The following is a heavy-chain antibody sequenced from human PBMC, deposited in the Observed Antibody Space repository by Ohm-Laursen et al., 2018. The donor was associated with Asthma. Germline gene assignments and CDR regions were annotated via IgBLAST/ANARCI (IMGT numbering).Heavy chain of an antibody. J-gene: IGHJ4*02. D-gene: IGHD3-10*01. V-gene: IGHV3-7*05. CDR1: VFTFSNHW. Sequence: GSLSLSCTASVFTFSNHWMTWVRQAPGRGLEWVANINQDGSIWGYVDSVKGRFAISRDSAHNSLYLQMNSLRAEDTAFYYCAVSIYAYGEGAYWGQGTLVTVSS. CDR2: INQDGSIW. CDR3: AVSIYAYGEGAY.